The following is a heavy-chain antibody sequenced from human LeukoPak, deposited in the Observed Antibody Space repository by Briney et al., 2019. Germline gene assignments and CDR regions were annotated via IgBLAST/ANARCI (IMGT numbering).Heavy chain of an antibody. CDR2: ISWNSGSI. V-gene: IGHV3-9*01. CDR3: AREGSSSPDI. Sequence: GGSLRLSCAASGFTFDDYAMHWVRQAPGKGLEWVSGISWNSGSIGYADSVKGRFTVSRDNAKNSLYLQMNSLRAEDTAVYYCAREGSSSPDIWGQGTMVTVSS. CDR1: GFTFDDYA. D-gene: IGHD6-6*01. J-gene: IGHJ3*02.